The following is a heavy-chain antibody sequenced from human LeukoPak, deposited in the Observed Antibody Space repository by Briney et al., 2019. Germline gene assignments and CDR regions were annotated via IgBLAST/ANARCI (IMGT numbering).Heavy chain of an antibody. Sequence: EASVKLSCKASGGTFSSYAISWVRQAPGQGLEWMGRIIPILGIANYAQKFQGRVTITADKSTSTAYMELRSLRSEDTAVYYCARGRLGELSSPDYWGQGTLVTVSS. D-gene: IGHD3-16*02. V-gene: IGHV1-69*04. J-gene: IGHJ4*02. CDR1: GGTFSSYA. CDR3: ARGRLGELSSPDY. CDR2: IIPILGIA.